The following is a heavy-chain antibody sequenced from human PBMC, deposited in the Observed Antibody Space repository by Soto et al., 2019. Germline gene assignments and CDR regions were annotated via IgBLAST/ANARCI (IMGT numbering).Heavy chain of an antibody. V-gene: IGHV4-59*01. D-gene: IGHD6-19*01. J-gene: IGHJ4*02. CDR1: GGSISSYY. CDR3: AREKFRYSSGWYGRYFDY. Sequence: SETLSLTCTVSGGSISSYYWSWIRQPPGKGLEWIGYIYYSGSTNYNPSLKSRVTISVDTSKNQFSLKLSSVTAADTAVYYCAREKFRYSSGWYGRYFDYWGQGTLVTVSS. CDR2: IYYSGST.